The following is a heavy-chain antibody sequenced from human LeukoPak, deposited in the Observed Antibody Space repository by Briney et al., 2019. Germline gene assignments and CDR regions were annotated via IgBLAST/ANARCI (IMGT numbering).Heavy chain of an antibody. J-gene: IGHJ4*02. V-gene: IGHV3-21*01. CDR1: GFTFSSYS. D-gene: IGHD3-10*01. CDR2: ISSSSSYI. Sequence: PGGSLRLSCAASGFTFSSYSMTWVRQAPGKGLEWVSSISSSSSYIYYADSVKGRFTISRDNAKNSLYLQMNSLRAEDTAVYYCARALGFGELPFLDYWGQGTLVTVSS. CDR3: ARALGFGELPFLDY.